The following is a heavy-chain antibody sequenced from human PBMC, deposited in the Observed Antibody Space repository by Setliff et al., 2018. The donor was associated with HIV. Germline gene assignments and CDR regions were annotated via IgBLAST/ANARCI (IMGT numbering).Heavy chain of an antibody. Sequence: GGSLRLSCAASGFTFSSHWMAWVRQAPGKGLEWVANIMQDGSEKFYVDSVMGRFTISRDNAENSLYLQMNSLRAADTAVYYCVRWRGAQSEFDYWGQGTLVTVSS. CDR1: GFTFSSHW. D-gene: IGHD3-3*01. V-gene: IGHV3-7*03. CDR3: VRWRGAQSEFDY. CDR2: IMQDGSEK. J-gene: IGHJ4*02.